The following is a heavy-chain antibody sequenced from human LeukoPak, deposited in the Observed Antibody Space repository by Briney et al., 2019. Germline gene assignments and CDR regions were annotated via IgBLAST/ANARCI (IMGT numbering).Heavy chain of an antibody. J-gene: IGHJ5*02. CDR1: GDSISSYY. V-gene: IGHV4-59*01. CDR2: IYYSGGT. CDR3: ARGKETMLGSWFDP. Sequence: SETLSVTCTVSGDSISSYYWSWIRQPPGKGLEWIGYIYYSGGTNYNPSLTSRVTISVDTSKNQSSRRLSYVPAADTAVYHSARGKETMLGSWFDPWGQGTLVTVSS. D-gene: IGHD3-10*02.